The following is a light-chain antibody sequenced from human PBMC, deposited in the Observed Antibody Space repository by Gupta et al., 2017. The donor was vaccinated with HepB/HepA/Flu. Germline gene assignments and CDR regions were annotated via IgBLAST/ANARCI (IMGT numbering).Light chain of an antibody. J-gene: IGKJ4*01. CDR3: QQRFNTPLT. Sequence: IVITHSPDSLIVSLGERATVNCKSRQSVLYSSNNKNFLAWYQQKRGQPPKLLINWASTRESGVPDRFNASGSGTDFTLTITNRQAEDVAVYYCQQRFNTPLTFGGGTKVEIK. CDR1: QSVLYSSNNKNF. V-gene: IGKV4-1*01. CDR2: WAS.